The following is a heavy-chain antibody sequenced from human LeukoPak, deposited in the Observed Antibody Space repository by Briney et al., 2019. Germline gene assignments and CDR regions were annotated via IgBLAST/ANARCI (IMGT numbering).Heavy chain of an antibody. CDR1: GYSISSGYY. CDR2: IYHNGST. V-gene: IGHV4-38-2*02. D-gene: IGHD1-26*01. J-gene: IGHJ4*02. Sequence: PSETLSLTCTVSGYSISSGYYWGWIRQPPGKGLEWIGSIYHNGSTYYNPSLKSRVTISVDTSKNQFSLKLSSVTAADTAVYYCARVLGGGWYSGSYRSFYFDYWGQGTLVTVSS. CDR3: ARVLGGGWYSGSYRSFYFDY.